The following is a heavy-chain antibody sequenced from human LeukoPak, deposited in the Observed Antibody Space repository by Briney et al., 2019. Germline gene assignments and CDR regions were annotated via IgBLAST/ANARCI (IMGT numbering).Heavy chain of an antibody. CDR2: INPNSGGT. V-gene: IGHV1-2*02. Sequence: ASVKVSCKASGYTFTGYYMHWVRQPPGQGLEWMGWINPNSGGTNYAQKFQGRVTMTRDTSISTAYVELSRLRSDDTAVYYCARGGPLAARPSFPRYWGQGTLVTVSS. D-gene: IGHD6-6*01. CDR1: GYTFTGYY. CDR3: ARGGPLAARPSFPRY. J-gene: IGHJ4*02.